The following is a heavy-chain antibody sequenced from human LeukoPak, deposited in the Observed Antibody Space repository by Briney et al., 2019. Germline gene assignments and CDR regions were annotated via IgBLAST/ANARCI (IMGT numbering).Heavy chain of an antibody. CDR1: GYTFTGYY. D-gene: IGHD2-2*01. Sequence: ASVKVSCKASGYTFTGYYMHRVRQAPGQGLEWMGRINPNSGGTNYAQKFQGRVTMTRDTSISTAYMELSRLRSDDTAVYYCAREYCSSTSCYIPELDYWGQGTLVTVSS. J-gene: IGHJ4*02. V-gene: IGHV1-2*06. CDR3: AREYCSSTSCYIPELDY. CDR2: INPNSGGT.